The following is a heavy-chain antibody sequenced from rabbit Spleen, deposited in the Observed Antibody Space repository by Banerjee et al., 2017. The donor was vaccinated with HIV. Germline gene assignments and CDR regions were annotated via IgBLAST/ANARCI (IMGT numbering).Heavy chain of an antibody. CDR3: ARWYDSDGYFDL. J-gene: IGHJ4*01. D-gene: IGHD4-2*01. CDR1: GISFGISDY. CDR2: IDAGSSGFT. Sequence: QQQLEESGGGLVKPGGTLTLTCKASGISFGISDYMCWVRQAPGKGLEWIACIDAGSSGFTYHASWASGRFTISKTSSTTVTLQATSLTAADTATYFCARWYDSDGYFDLWGQGTLVTVS. V-gene: IGHV1S45*01.